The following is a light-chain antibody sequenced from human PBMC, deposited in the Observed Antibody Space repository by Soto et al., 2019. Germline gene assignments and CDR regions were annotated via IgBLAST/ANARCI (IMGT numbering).Light chain of an antibody. CDR3: QQYGSSLFT. V-gene: IGKV3-20*01. Sequence: EIVLTQSPGTLSLSPGERATRSCRASQSVSSSYLGWYQQKPGQAPRLLIYGASSRATGIPDRFSGSGSGTDFTLTISRLEPEDFAVYYCQQYGSSLFTFGPGTKVDIK. CDR1: QSVSSSY. J-gene: IGKJ3*01. CDR2: GAS.